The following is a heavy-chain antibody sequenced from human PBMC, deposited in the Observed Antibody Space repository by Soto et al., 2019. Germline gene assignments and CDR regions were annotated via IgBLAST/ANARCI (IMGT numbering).Heavy chain of an antibody. J-gene: IGHJ4*02. Sequence: QVQLQQSGPGLVKPSQTLSLTCAISGDSVSSNSAAWSWIRQSPSRGLEWLGRTYYRSKWYNDYAVSVKSRITITPDTSKNQFSLQLNSVTPEXTAVXXXXXXAYNSSWHWGQGTLVTVSS. D-gene: IGHD6-13*01. CDR3: XXXAYNSSWH. CDR1: GDSVSSNSAA. CDR2: TYYRSKWYN. V-gene: IGHV6-1*01.